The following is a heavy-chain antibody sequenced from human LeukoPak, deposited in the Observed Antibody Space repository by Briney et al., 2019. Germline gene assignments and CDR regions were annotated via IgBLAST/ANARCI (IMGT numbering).Heavy chain of an antibody. CDR1: GFTFSNYA. CDR3: ANFVWSGYSRTFNY. V-gene: IGHV3-23*01. J-gene: IGHJ4*02. Sequence: PGGSLRLSCAASGFTFSNYAVSWVRQAPGKGLEWVSGISGSGSNTYYADSVKGRFTISRDNSRNTLYRQMNSLRAEDTAVYYCANFVWSGYSRTFNYWGQGTLVTVSS. D-gene: IGHD3-3*01. CDR2: ISGSGSNT.